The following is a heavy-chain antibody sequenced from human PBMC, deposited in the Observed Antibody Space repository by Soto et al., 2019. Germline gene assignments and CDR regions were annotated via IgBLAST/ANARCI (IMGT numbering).Heavy chain of an antibody. CDR3: ALRSMAVVPEY. CDR1: GDSISTYY. CDR2: LYYGRSA. V-gene: IGHV4-59*01. J-gene: IGHJ4*02. Sequence: QVQLQESGPGLVKPSETLSLTCAVSGDSISTYYCMWIRQPPGKGLESIGYLYYGRSANYNPSLKSRVTLSVDTSTNQCPLTLSSMTAADTAVYYCALRSMAVVPEYWGQGTLVTVSS. D-gene: IGHD3-22*01.